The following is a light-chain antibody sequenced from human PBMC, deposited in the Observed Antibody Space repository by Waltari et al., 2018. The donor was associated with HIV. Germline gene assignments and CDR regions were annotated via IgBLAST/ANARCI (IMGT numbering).Light chain of an antibody. Sequence: QSAPPQPASVSGSPGQSITISCTGTSSDIGNYKNVSWSQQSPGKAPKLMIYEVSNRPLCVSNRFSGSKSGNTASLTISGLQAEDEADYYCSSYISTTTLFGTGTKVTVL. J-gene: IGLJ1*01. CDR2: EVS. CDR3: SSYISTTTL. CDR1: SSDIGNYKN. V-gene: IGLV2-14*01.